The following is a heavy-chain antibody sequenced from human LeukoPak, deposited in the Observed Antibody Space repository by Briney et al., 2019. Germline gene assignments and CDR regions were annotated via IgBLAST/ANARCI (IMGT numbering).Heavy chain of an antibody. D-gene: IGHD6-13*01. J-gene: IGHJ5*02. CDR2: IYHSGST. Sequence: KSSETLSLTCAVSGYSISSGYSWGWIRQPPGKGLEWIGSIYHSGSTYYNPSLKSRVTISVDTSKNQFSLKLSSVTAADTAVYYCARDLRIAAAGTFSCFDPWGQGTLVTVSS. CDR3: ARDLRIAAAGTFSCFDP. V-gene: IGHV4-38-2*02. CDR1: GYSISSGYS.